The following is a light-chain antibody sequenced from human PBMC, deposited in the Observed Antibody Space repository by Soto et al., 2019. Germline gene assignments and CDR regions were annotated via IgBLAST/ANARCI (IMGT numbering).Light chain of an antibody. J-gene: IGLJ1*01. CDR1: SSDVGGYNY. Sequence: QSALTQPASVSGSPGQSITISCTGTSSDVGGYNYVSWYQQHPGKAPKLMIYDVSNRPSGVSNRFSGSKSGNTASLTISGLQAEDEADYYWSSYTGSSPLLVFGTGTEVTVL. CDR2: DVS. CDR3: SSYTGSSPLLV. V-gene: IGLV2-14*01.